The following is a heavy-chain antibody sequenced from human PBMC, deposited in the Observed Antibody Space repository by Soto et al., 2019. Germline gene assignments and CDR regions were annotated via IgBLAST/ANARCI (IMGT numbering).Heavy chain of an antibody. CDR2: ISYDGSNK. CDR3: ARDPMGRYYGSGSYYFDY. Sequence: QVQLVESGGGVVPPGRSLRLSCAASGFTFSSYAMHWVRQAPGKGLEWVAVISYDGSNKYYADSVTGRFTISRDNSKKTLYLQMNRLRAEDTAVYYCARDPMGRYYGSGSYYFDYWGQGTLVTVSS. D-gene: IGHD3-10*01. V-gene: IGHV3-30-3*01. CDR1: GFTFSSYA. J-gene: IGHJ4*02.